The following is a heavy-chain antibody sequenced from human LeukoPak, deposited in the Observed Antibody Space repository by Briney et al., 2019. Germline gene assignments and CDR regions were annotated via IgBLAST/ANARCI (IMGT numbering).Heavy chain of an antibody. J-gene: IGHJ4*02. CDR3: ASGYCSGGSCYKFVDY. D-gene: IGHD2-15*01. CDR1: GFTFSSYS. V-gene: IGHV3-21*01. CDR2: ISTSSSYI. Sequence: GGSLRLSCAASGFTFSSYSMNWVRQAPGKGLEWVSSISTSSSYISYADSVKGRFTISRDNAKNSLYLQMTSLRAEDTAVYYCASGYCSGGSCYKFVDYWGQGTLVTVSS.